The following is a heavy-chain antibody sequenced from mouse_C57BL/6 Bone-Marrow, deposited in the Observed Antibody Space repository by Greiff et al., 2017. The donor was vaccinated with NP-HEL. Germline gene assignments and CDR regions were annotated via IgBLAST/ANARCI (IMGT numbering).Heavy chain of an antibody. J-gene: IGHJ2*01. Sequence: QVQLQQPGPELVKPGASVKISCKASGYAFSSSWMNWVKQRPGKGLEWIGRIYPGDGDTNYNGKFKGKATLTADKSSSTAYMQLRSLTSEDSAVVFYARTAYYYGSSYYFDYWGQGTTLTVSS. CDR2: IYPGDGDT. CDR3: ARTAYYYGSSYYFDY. D-gene: IGHD1-1*01. V-gene: IGHV1-82*01. CDR1: GYAFSSSW.